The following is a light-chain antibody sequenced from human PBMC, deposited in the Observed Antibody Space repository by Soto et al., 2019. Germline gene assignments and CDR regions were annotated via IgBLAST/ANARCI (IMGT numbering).Light chain of an antibody. CDR3: QQYNSWPIS. CDR2: RAS. J-gene: IGKJ5*01. Sequence: EVLMTQSPDTLSVSPGERVTLSCRASQSVSDNLAWYQQKPGQCPRRLVYRASTRTLGIPARISGSESGTEFTRTISSLPYEDVAVYYCQQYNSWPISFGQGTRLEIK. V-gene: IGKV3-15*01. CDR1: QSVSDN.